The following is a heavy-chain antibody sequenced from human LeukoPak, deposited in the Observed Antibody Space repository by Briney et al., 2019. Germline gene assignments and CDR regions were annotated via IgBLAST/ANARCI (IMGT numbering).Heavy chain of an antibody. CDR1: GYSISSDYY. CDR3: ARGSGHCGGDCLVPRGYRSRYYFDY. Sequence: SETLSLTCTVSGYSISSDYYWGWVRQPPGKGLEWIGYIYYSGSTNYNPSLKSRVTISVDTSKNQFSLKLSSVTAADTAVYYCARGSGHCGGDCLVPRGYRSRYYFDYWGQGTLVTVSS. J-gene: IGHJ4*02. V-gene: IGHV4-61*01. D-gene: IGHD2-21*02. CDR2: IYYSGST.